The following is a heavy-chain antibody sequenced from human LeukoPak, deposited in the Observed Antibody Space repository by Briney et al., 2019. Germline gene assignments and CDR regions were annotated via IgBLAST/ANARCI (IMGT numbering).Heavy chain of an antibody. J-gene: IGHJ4*02. CDR1: GFTFSSYA. D-gene: IGHD3-16*02. V-gene: IGHV3-23*01. CDR2: ISGSGGST. Sequence: GGSLRLSCAASGFTFSSYAMSWVRQAPGKGLEWVSAISGSGGSTYYADSVKGRFTISRDNSKNTLYLQMNSLRAEDTAVYYCARELGDYVWGSYRSAPHYWGQGTLVTVSS. CDR3: ARELGDYVWGSYRSAPHY.